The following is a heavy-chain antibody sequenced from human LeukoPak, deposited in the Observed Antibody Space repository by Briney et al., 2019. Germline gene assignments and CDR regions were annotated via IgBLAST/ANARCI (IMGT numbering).Heavy chain of an antibody. CDR2: ISGYNGNT. Sequence: GASVNVSCKASGYTFTSYGISWVRQAPGQGLEWMGWISGYNGNTNYARKFQDRVTMTTDTSTTTAYMELRSLTSDDTAVYYCARKRSDSGNYSRAWGQGTLVTVSS. CDR1: GYTFTSYG. CDR3: ARKRSDSGNYSRA. V-gene: IGHV1-18*01. J-gene: IGHJ5*02. D-gene: IGHD1-26*01.